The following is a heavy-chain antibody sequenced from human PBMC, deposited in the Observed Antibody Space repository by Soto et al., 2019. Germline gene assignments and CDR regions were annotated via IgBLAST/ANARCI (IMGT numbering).Heavy chain of an antibody. Sequence: SETLSLTCTVSGGSISSYYWSWIRQPPGKGLEWIGYIYYSGSTNYNPSLKSRVTISVDTPKNQFSLKLSSVTAADTAVYYCATMMRYSGSYFDYWGQGTLVTVSS. CDR3: ATMMRYSGSYFDY. V-gene: IGHV4-59*01. J-gene: IGHJ4*02. CDR1: GGSISSYY. CDR2: IYYSGST. D-gene: IGHD1-26*01.